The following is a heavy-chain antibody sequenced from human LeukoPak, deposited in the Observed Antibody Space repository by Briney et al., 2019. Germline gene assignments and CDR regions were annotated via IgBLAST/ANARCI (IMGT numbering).Heavy chain of an antibody. V-gene: IGHV1-18*01. CDR3: AKDFLPVGTPSNYFDY. D-gene: IGHD4-23*01. J-gene: IGHJ4*02. CDR1: DYTFSNYG. CDR2: ISAYKGDT. Sequence: ASVKVSCKTSDYTFSNYGIAWVRQAPGQGFEWMGWISAYKGDTIYAQKFQGRVTMTTDTSTTTAYMELRSLRSEDTAVYYCAKDFLPVGTPSNYFDYWGQGTLVTVSS.